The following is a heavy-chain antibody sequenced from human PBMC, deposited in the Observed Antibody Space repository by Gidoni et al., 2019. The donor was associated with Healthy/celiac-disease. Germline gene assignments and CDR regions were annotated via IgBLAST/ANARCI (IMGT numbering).Heavy chain of an antibody. Sequence: DVQLVESGGGLVKHGGSLRLSSAASGFTFSRDSMNWVRQAPGNGLDWVSSISSSSSYISYADSVKGRFTISRDNAKNSLYLQMNSLRAEDTAVYYCARDAADWNDVDAFDIWGQGTMVTVSS. V-gene: IGHV3-21*01. CDR1: GFTFSRDS. J-gene: IGHJ3*02. CDR3: ARDAADWNDVDAFDI. CDR2: ISSSSSYI. D-gene: IGHD1-1*01.